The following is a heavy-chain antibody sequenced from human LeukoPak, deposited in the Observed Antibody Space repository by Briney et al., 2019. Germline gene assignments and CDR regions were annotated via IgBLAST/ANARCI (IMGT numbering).Heavy chain of an antibody. CDR1: GVTFSSYS. D-gene: IGHD5/OR15-5a*01. Sequence: PGGFLRLSCAASGVTFSSYSMNWVRQAPGKGLEWVSYISSSSSTEYYADSVKGRFTISRDNAKNSLYLQMDSLRAADTAVYYCTVSFDFWGQGTLVTVSS. CDR3: TVSFDF. J-gene: IGHJ4*02. CDR2: ISSSSSTE. V-gene: IGHV3-48*04.